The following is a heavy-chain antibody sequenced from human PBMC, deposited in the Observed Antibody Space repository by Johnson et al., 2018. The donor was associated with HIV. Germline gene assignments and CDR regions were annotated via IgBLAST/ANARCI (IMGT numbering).Heavy chain of an antibody. J-gene: IGHJ3*02. V-gene: IGHV3-30-3*01. D-gene: IGHD3-3*01. CDR2: ISYDGSNK. Sequence: QVQLVESGGGVVQPGRSLQLSCVGSAFTFSSYAMHWVRQAPGKGLEWVAVISYDGSNKFYADSVKGRFTISRDNSKNTLSLQMNSLRAEDTAVYYCARGRTVVSVFDIWGQGTMVTVSS. CDR1: AFTFSSYA. CDR3: ARGRTVVSVFDI.